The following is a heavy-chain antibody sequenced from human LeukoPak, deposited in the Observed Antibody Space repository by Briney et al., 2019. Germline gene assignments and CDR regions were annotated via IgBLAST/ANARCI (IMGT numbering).Heavy chain of an antibody. Sequence: ASVKVSCKASGGTFSSYAISWVRQAPGQGLEWMGGIIPIFGTASYAQKFQGRVTITADESTSTAYMELSSLRSEDTAVYYCARDKTYCSSTSCYHLFDYWGQGTLVTVSS. J-gene: IGHJ4*02. CDR1: GGTFSSYA. V-gene: IGHV1-69*13. CDR2: IIPIFGTA. D-gene: IGHD2-2*01. CDR3: ARDKTYCSSTSCYHLFDY.